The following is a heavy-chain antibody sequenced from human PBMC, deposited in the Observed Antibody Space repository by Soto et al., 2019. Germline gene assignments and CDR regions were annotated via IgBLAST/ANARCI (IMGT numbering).Heavy chain of an antibody. Sequence: SETLSLTCTVSGGSISSGGYYWSWIRQHPGKGLEWIGYIYYSGSTYYNPSLKSRVTISVDTSKNQFSLKLSSVTAADTAVYYCALAYSGYDLSWFDPWGQGTLVTVSS. J-gene: IGHJ5*02. CDR2: IYYSGST. D-gene: IGHD5-12*01. CDR3: ALAYSGYDLSWFDP. V-gene: IGHV4-31*03. CDR1: GGSISSGGYY.